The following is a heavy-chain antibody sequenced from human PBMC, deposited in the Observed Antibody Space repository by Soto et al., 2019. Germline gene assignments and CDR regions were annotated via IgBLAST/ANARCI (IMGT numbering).Heavy chain of an antibody. V-gene: IGHV4-61*08. J-gene: IGHJ4*02. D-gene: IGHD6-13*01. CDR3: ARGGRQQLIPTPISYKIDY. CDR1: GGSVNSYGYY. Sequence: SYPLYLTCTVSGGSVNSYGYYWTWIRQSPGKGLEWIGSMYYSGDTNYNPSLKSRVTISVDMSKNQFSLKLSSVTAADTAVYYCARGGRQQLIPTPISYKIDYWGQGTLVTASS. CDR2: MYYSGDT.